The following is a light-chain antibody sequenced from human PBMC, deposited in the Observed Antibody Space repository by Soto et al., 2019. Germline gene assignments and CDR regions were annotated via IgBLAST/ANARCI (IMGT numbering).Light chain of an antibody. CDR1: SSDVGGYNY. CDR3: CSYAGSYTPLYV. Sequence: QSALTQPRSVSGSPGQSVTSSCTGTSSDVGGYNYVSWYLHHPGKAPKLMIYDVSKRPSGVPDRFSGSKSGNTASLTISGLQAEDEADYYCCSYAGSYTPLYVFGTGTKVTVL. J-gene: IGLJ1*01. V-gene: IGLV2-11*01. CDR2: DVS.